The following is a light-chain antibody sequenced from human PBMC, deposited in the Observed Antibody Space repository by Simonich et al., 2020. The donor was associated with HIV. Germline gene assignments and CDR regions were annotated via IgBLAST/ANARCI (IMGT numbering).Light chain of an antibody. J-gene: IGKJ2*01. V-gene: IGKV1-33*01. CDR3: QHYDNLPSYT. CDR1: QDISNF. Sequence: DIQMTQSPSSLSASVGDRVTITCQASQDISNFLHWYQQKPGKAPKLLIFDAAHLETGVPSRFSGSGSGTDITFTISSLQPEDFATYYCQHYDNLPSYTFGQGTKLEIK. CDR2: DAA.